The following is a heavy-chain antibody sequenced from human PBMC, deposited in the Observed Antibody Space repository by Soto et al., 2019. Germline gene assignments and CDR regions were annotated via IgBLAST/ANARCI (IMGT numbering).Heavy chain of an antibody. Sequence: PGGSLRLSCAASGFTFSDYAMHWVRQAPGKGLEWVAVVSHDGRNTHYADSVKGRFTISRDSSKNTVSLEMTSLRAEDTAVYYCANGVRQWLVKSDFNYWGPGALVTVFS. V-gene: IGHV3-30*18. CDR2: VSHDGRNT. D-gene: IGHD6-19*01. CDR1: GFTFSDYA. CDR3: ANGVRQWLVKSDFNY. J-gene: IGHJ4*02.